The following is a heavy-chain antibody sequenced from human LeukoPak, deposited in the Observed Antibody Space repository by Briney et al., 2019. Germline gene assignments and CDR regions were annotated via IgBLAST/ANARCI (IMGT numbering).Heavy chain of an antibody. CDR2: IYSGGST. Sequence: GGSLRLSCAASGFTVSSNYMNCVRQAPGKGLEWVSVIYSGGSTYYADSVKGRFTISRDNSKNTLYLQMNSLRAEDTAVYYCASIAAASGGGYYFDYWGQGTLVTVSS. CDR1: GFTVSSNY. D-gene: IGHD6-13*01. J-gene: IGHJ4*02. V-gene: IGHV3-66*01. CDR3: ASIAAASGGGYYFDY.